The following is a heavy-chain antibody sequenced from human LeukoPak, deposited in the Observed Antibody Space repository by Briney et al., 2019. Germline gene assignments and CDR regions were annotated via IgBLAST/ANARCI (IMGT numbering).Heavy chain of an antibody. D-gene: IGHD5-12*01. V-gene: IGHV3-48*02. CDR2: ISSSSSTI. J-gene: IGHJ4*02. CDR1: GFTISSYG. CDR3: ARSYGGYTDS. Sequence: GGSLRFSCAASGFTISSYGMNWVRQAPGKGLEWVSYISSSSSTIYYADSVKGRFTISRDNAKNSLYLQMNSLRDEDTAVYYCARSYGGYTDSWGQGTLVTVSS.